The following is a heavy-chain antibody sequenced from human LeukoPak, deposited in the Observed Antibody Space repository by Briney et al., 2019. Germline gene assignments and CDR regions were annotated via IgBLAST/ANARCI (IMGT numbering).Heavy chain of an antibody. V-gene: IGHV4-34*01. Sequence: SETLSLTCAVYGGSFSGYYWSWIRQPPGKGLEWIGEINHSGSTNYNPSLKSRVTISVDTSKNQFSLKLSSVTAADTAVYYCARFGPGTIGYWGQGTPVTVSS. CDR1: GGSFSGYY. J-gene: IGHJ4*02. CDR2: INHSGST. CDR3: ARFGPGTIGY. D-gene: IGHD6-13*01.